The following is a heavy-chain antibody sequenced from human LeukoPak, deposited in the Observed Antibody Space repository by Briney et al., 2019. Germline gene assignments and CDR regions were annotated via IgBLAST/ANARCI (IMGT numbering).Heavy chain of an antibody. Sequence: ASVKVSCKASGYTFTSYYMHWVRQAPGQGLEWMGIINPSGGSTSYAQKFQGRVTMTRDTSISTAYMELSRLRSDDTAVYYCARDRVVYSYGFSYYYYMDVWGKGTTVTVSS. CDR1: GYTFTSYY. D-gene: IGHD5-18*01. J-gene: IGHJ6*03. V-gene: IGHV1-46*01. CDR3: ARDRVVYSYGFSYYYYMDV. CDR2: INPSGGST.